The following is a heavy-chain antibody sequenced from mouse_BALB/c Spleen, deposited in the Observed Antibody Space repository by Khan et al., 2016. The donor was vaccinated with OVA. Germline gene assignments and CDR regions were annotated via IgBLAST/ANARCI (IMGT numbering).Heavy chain of an antibody. CDR3: SRDYERSFWFAY. CDR1: GYSFTNYI. Sequence: VQLQQSGPELVKPGASVKMSCKASGYSFTNYIIHWVKQKPGQGLEWIGYINPYNDGTNYNEKFKGKATLTSDKSSSTAYMELNGLTSEDFTFYYGSRDYERSFWFAYWGQGTLVTVSA. CDR2: INPYNDGT. J-gene: IGHJ3*01. V-gene: IGHV1S136*01. D-gene: IGHD1-1*01.